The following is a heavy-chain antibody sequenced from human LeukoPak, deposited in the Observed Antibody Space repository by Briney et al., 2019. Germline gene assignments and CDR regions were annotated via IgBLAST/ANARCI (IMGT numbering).Heavy chain of an antibody. D-gene: IGHD6-13*01. Sequence: GGSLRLSCAASGFTFDDYGMSWVRQAPGKGLEWVSGINWNGGSTGYADSVKGRFTISRDNAKNSLYLKMNSLRAEDTALYYCARERGIAAAGTFSDYWGQGTLVTVSS. CDR1: GFTFDDYG. CDR2: INWNGGST. V-gene: IGHV3-20*04. CDR3: ARERGIAAAGTFSDY. J-gene: IGHJ4*02.